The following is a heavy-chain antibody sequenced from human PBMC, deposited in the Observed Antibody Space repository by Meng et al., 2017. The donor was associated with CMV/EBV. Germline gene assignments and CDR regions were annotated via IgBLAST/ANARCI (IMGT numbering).Heavy chain of an antibody. CDR3: ARDAVVPADAPFHY. J-gene: IGHJ4*02. Sequence: VQLVQSRAEVKKPGAPVKVSCKASGYTFTRNGISWVRQAPGKGLEWMGWISAYNGNTNYAQKLQGRVTMTTDTSTSTAYMELRSLRSDDTAVYYCARDAVVPADAPFHYWGQGTLVTVSS. V-gene: IGHV1-18*01. CDR1: GYTFTRNG. D-gene: IGHD2-2*01. CDR2: ISAYNGNT.